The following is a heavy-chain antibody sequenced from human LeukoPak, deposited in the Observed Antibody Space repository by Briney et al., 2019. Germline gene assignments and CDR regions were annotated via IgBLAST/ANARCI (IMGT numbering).Heavy chain of an antibody. Sequence: GASVEVSCKAFGFTFTDYCMHWLRQAPGQGLEWMGEMSPSSGRTSYAQKFQGRVTMTRDTSTSTVYMELTSLSSEDTAVYYCARDHDYGDYEGPAAFDSWGPGTLVTVSS. CDR3: ARDHDYGDYEGPAAFDS. CDR1: GFTFTDYC. CDR2: MSPSSGRT. D-gene: IGHD4-17*01. V-gene: IGHV1-46*01. J-gene: IGHJ4*02.